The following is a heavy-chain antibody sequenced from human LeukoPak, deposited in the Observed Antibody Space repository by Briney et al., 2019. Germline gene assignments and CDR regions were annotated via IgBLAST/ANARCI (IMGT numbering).Heavy chain of an antibody. CDR2: ISSSSSTI. J-gene: IGHJ4*02. D-gene: IGHD6-19*01. Sequence: GGSLRLSCAASGFTFSSYSMNWVRQAPGKGLEWVSYISSSSSTIYYVDSVKGRFTISRDNAKNSLHLQMNSLRAEDTAVYFCARGHSSGWYPFDYWGQGTLVTVSS. CDR1: GFTFSSYS. CDR3: ARGHSSGWYPFDY. V-gene: IGHV3-48*04.